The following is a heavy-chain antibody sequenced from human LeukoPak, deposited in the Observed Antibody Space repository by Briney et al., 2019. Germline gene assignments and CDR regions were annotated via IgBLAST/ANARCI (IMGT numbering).Heavy chain of an antibody. D-gene: IGHD3-22*01. CDR2: IYSGGST. CDR1: GFTFSSYA. Sequence: AGGSLRLSCAASGFTFSSYAMSWVRQAPGKGLEWVSVIYSGGSTYYADSVKGRFTISRDNSKNTLYLQMNSLRAEDTAVYYCARDYYDSSGYPPMFWGQGTLVTVSS. J-gene: IGHJ4*02. V-gene: IGHV3-53*01. CDR3: ARDYYDSSGYPPMF.